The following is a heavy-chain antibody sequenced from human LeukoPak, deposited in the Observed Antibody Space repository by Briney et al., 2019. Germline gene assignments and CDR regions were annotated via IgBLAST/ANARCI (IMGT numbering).Heavy chain of an antibody. CDR2: ISYDGSNK. Sequence: AGGSLRLSCAASGFRFSSYAMSWVRQAPGKGLEWVAVISYDGSNKYYADSVKGRFTISRDNSKNTLYLQMNSLRAEDTAVYYCARASWDYWGQGTLVTVSS. D-gene: IGHD6-6*01. J-gene: IGHJ4*02. CDR3: ARASWDY. CDR1: GFRFSSYA. V-gene: IGHV3-30-3*01.